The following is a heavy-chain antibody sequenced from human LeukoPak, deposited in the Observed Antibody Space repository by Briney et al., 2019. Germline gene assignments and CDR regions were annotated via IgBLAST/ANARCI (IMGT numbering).Heavy chain of an antibody. D-gene: IGHD4-23*01. CDR1: GFTFSSYG. Sequence: GGSLRLSGAASGFTFSSYGRHWVRQAPGKGLDGVAVISYDVSNKYYADSVKGRFTISRDNSKNTMYLQMNSLRAEDTAVYYCAKDYSGFGSYYGMDVWGQGTTVTVSS. CDR3: AKDYSGFGSYYGMDV. J-gene: IGHJ6*02. V-gene: IGHV3-30*18. CDR2: ISYDVSNK.